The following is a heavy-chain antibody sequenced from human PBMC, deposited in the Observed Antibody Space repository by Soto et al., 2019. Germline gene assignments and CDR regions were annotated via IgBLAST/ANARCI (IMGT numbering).Heavy chain of an antibody. CDR2: INHSGST. D-gene: IGHD6-6*01. J-gene: IGHJ6*02. CDR1: GGSFSGYY. V-gene: IGHV4-34*01. CDR3: ARGSVAARRNTFYYYYYGMDV. Sequence: SETLSLTCAVYGGSFSGYYWSWIRQPPGKGLEWIGEINHSGSTNYNPSLKSRVTISVDTSKNQFSLKLSSVTAADTAVYYCARGSVAARRNTFYYYYYGMDVWGQGTTVTVSS.